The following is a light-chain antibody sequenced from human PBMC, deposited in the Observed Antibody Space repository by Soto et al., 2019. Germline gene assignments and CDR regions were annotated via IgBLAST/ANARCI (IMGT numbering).Light chain of an antibody. Sequence: EIVLTQSPGTLSLSPGERAPLSCRASQSVRTTYLAWYQQKPGQAPRLLIYNASNRTTGIPDRFSGSGSGTDFTLTINRLEPADFAVYFCQQYSSSQGWTFGQGTKVDIK. CDR3: QQYSSSQGWT. CDR2: NAS. CDR1: QSVRTTY. J-gene: IGKJ1*01. V-gene: IGKV3-20*01.